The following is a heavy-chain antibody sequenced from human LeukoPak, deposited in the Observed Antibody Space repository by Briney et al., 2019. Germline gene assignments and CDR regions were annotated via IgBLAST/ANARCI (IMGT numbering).Heavy chain of an antibody. CDR1: GFTFSSHW. Sequence: GGSLRLSCAASGFTFSSHWMTWVRQAPGKGLEWVSSISSSSSYIYYADSVKGRFTISRDNAKNSLYLQMNSLRAEDTAVYYCARERYSGSYAWFDPWGQGTLVTVSS. J-gene: IGHJ5*02. CDR3: ARERYSGSYAWFDP. CDR2: ISSSSSYI. D-gene: IGHD1-26*01. V-gene: IGHV3-21*01.